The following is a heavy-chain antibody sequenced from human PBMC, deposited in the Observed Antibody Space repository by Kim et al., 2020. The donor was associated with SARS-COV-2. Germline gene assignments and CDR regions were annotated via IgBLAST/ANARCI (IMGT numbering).Heavy chain of an antibody. Sequence: SVKVSCKASGFTFTSSAMQWVRQARGQRLEWIGWIVVGSGNTNYAQKFQERVTITRDMSTSTAYMELSSLRSEDTAVYYCAAEGQQLEEYAFDIWGQGTMVTVSS. CDR3: AAEGQQLEEYAFDI. CDR2: IVVGSGNT. D-gene: IGHD6-13*01. V-gene: IGHV1-58*02. CDR1: GFTFTSSA. J-gene: IGHJ3*02.